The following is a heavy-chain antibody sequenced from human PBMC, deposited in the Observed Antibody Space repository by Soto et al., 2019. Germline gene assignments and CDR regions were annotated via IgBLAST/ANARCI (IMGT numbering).Heavy chain of an antibody. CDR1: GGSISSYY. CDR2: MYYSGST. Sequence: QVQLQESGPGLVKPSETLSLTCTVSGGSISSYYWSWIRQPPGKGLEWIGYMYYSGSTNYNPSLKSRVTISVDTSKNQFSLKLSSVTAADTAVYYCARRWGWSVDYWGQGTLVTVAS. D-gene: IGHD6-19*01. CDR3: ARRWGWSVDY. J-gene: IGHJ4*02. V-gene: IGHV4-59*08.